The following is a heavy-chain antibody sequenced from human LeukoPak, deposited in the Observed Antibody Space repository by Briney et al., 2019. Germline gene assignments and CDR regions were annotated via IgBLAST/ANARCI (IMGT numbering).Heavy chain of an antibody. CDR3: ARGCSSGWYYYYYYMDV. CDR2: IYTSGST. CDR1: GGSISSGSYY. D-gene: IGHD6-19*01. V-gene: IGHV4-61*02. J-gene: IGHJ6*03. Sequence: SQTLSLTCTVSGGSISSGSYYWSWIRQPAGKGLEWIGRIYTSGSTNYNPSLKSRVTISVDTSKNQFSLKLSSVTAADTAVYYCARGCSSGWYYYYYYMDVWGKGTTVTVSS.